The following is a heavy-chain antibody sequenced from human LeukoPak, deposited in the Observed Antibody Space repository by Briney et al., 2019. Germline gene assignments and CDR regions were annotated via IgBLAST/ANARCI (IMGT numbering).Heavy chain of an antibody. D-gene: IGHD5-24*01. CDR1: GGSISSYY. CDR3: ARTQLPYGMDV. Sequence: SETLSLTCTVSGGSISSYYRSWIRQPPGKGLEWIGYIYYSGSTNYNPSLKSRVTISVDTSKNQFSLKLSSVTAADTAVYYCARTQLPYGMDVWGQGTTVTVSS. V-gene: IGHV4-59*08. CDR2: IYYSGST. J-gene: IGHJ6*02.